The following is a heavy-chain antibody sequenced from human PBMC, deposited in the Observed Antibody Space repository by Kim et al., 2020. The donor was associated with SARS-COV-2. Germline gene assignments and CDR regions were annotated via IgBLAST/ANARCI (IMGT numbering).Heavy chain of an antibody. Sequence: VKGQFTISRDNAKNSLYLQMNSLRDEDTAVYYCAREPDYDSSGYSVAFDIWGQGTMVTVSS. CDR3: AREPDYDSSGYSVAFDI. V-gene: IGHV3-48*02. D-gene: IGHD3-22*01. J-gene: IGHJ3*02.